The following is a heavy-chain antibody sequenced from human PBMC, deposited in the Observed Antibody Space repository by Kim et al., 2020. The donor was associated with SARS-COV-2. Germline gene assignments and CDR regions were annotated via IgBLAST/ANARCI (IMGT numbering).Heavy chain of an antibody. V-gene: IGHV1-18*04. D-gene: IGHD2-15*01. CDR2: ISAYNGNT. CDR3: ARDGSGYCSGGSCYQPATYYYGMDV. Sequence: ASVKVSCKASGYTFTSYGISWVRQAPGQGLEWMGWISAYNGNTNYAQKLQGRVTMTTDTSTSTAYMELRSLRSDDTAVYYCARDGSGYCSGGSCYQPATYYYGMDVWGQGTTVTVSS. J-gene: IGHJ6*02. CDR1: GYTFTSYG.